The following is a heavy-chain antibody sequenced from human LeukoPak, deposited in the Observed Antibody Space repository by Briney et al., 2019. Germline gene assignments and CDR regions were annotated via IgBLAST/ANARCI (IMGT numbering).Heavy chain of an antibody. J-gene: IGHJ4*02. D-gene: IGHD4-17*01. V-gene: IGHV1-2*02. CDR1: GYTFTDYY. CDR3: ARGSGDYVELDY. Sequence: GASVKVSCKASGYTFTDYYIHWVRQAPGQGLEWMGWINPNTFDTKYAQKFQGRVTMTRDTSTSTVYMELSSLRSEDTAVYYCARGSGDYVELDYWGQGTLVTVSS. CDR2: INPNTFDT.